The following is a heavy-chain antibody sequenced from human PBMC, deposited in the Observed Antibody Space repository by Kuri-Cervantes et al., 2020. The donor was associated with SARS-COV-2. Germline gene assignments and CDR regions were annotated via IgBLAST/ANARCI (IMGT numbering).Heavy chain of an antibody. CDR1: GGSFSSYY. D-gene: IGHD2-2*02. CDR3: ARKEGGDCSSTSCYTIDWYFDL. V-gene: IGHV4-59*10. Sequence: SETLSLTCAVYGGSFSSYYWSWIRQPAGKGLEWIGHICTSGSTNYNPSLKSRVTISVDTSKNQFSLKLSSVTAADTAVYYCARKEGGDCSSTSCYTIDWYFDLWGRGTLVTVSS. J-gene: IGHJ2*01. CDR2: ICTSGST.